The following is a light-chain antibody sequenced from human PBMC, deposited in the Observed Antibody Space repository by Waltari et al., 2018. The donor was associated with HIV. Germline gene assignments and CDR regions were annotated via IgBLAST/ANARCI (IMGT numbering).Light chain of an antibody. V-gene: IGLV3-9*01. J-gene: IGLJ2*01. Sequence: SYDLTQPLSVSVALGQTATITCGGNNIGRQNVCWYQQRPGQAPGLIIYRDNTRPSGIPERFSGSNSGNTATLTIRRAQAGDEAAYYCQVRVSNSVVFGGGTNLTVL. CDR1: NIGRQN. CDR3: QVRVSNSVV. CDR2: RDN.